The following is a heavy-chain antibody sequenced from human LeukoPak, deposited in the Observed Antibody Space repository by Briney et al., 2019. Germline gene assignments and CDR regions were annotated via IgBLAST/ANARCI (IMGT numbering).Heavy chain of an antibody. CDR3: ARQTRYWYFDL. CDR1: GGSISSSSYY. J-gene: IGHJ2*01. D-gene: IGHD4-23*01. Sequence: SETLSLTCTVSGGSISSSSYYWGWIRQPPGKVLERIGSIYYSGSIYYNPSLKSRVTISVDTSKNHFSLKLSSVTAADTAVYYCARQTRYWYFDLWGRGTLVTVSS. V-gene: IGHV4-39*01. CDR2: IYYSGSI.